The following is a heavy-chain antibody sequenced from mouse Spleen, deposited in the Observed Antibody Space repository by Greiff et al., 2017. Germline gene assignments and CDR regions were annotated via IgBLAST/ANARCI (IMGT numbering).Heavy chain of an antibody. J-gene: IGHJ2*01. CDR2: ISDGGSYT. Sequence: DVQLQESGGGLVKPGGSLKLSCAASGFTFSDYYMYWVRQTPEKRLEWVATISDGGSYTYYPDSVKGRFTISRDNAKNNLYLQMSSLKSEDTAMYYCARSSIYDGYIFDYWGQGTTLTVSS. V-gene: IGHV5-4*02. D-gene: IGHD2-3*01. CDR3: ARSSIYDGYIFDY. CDR1: GFTFSDYY.